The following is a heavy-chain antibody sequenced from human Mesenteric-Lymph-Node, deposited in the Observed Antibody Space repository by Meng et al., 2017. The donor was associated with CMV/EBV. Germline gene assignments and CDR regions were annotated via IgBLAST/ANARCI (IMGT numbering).Heavy chain of an antibody. D-gene: IGHD2-15*01. Sequence: YTFTTSGLGWGRQAPGPGLAWMGWISAYNGNTNYAQELQGTVTMTTDTSTSTAYMELRSLRSDDTAVYYCASVYCSGGSCYSLFDYWGQGTLVTVSS. V-gene: IGHV1-18*04. CDR3: ASVYCSGGSCYSLFDY. J-gene: IGHJ4*02. CDR2: ISAYNGNT. CDR1: YTFTTSG.